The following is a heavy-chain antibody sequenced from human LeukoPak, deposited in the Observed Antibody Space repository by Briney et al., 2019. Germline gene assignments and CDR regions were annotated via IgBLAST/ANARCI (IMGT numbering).Heavy chain of an antibody. CDR3: ARGGYSSGWGAFDI. J-gene: IGHJ3*02. CDR2: INPNSGGT. CDR1: GYTFTSYY. D-gene: IGHD6-19*01. V-gene: IGHV1-2*04. Sequence: GASVKVSCKASGYTFTSYYTHWVRQAPGQGLEWMGWINPNSGGTNYAQKFQGWVTMTRDTSISTAYMELSRLRFDDTAVYYCARGGYSSGWGAFDIWGQGTMVTVSS.